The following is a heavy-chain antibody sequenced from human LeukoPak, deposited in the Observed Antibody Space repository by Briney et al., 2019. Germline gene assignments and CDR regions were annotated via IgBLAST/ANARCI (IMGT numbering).Heavy chain of an antibody. CDR3: VRSNYYGSGSYFSFFDY. Sequence: GGSLRLSCAAPGFTFSDHYMDWVRQAPGKGLEWVGRTRNKAHSYTTKYAASVEGRFTISRDDSKNSLYLQMNSLKIEDTAVYYCVRSNYYGSGSYFSFFDYWGQGTLVTVSS. J-gene: IGHJ4*02. V-gene: IGHV3-72*01. CDR2: TRNKAHSYTT. D-gene: IGHD3-10*01. CDR1: GFTFSDHY.